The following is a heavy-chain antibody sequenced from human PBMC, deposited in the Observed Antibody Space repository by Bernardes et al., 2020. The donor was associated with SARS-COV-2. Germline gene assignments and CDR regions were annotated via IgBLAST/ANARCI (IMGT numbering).Heavy chain of an antibody. V-gene: IGHV4-34*01. D-gene: IGHD6-6*01. CDR1: GGSFSGYY. CDR3: ARGRRQLPRFDY. J-gene: IGHJ4*02. CDR2: INHSGST. Sequence: SETLSLTCAVYGGSFSGYYWSWIRQPPGKGLEWIGEINHSGSTNYNPSLKSRVTISVDTSKNQFSLKLSSVTAADTAVYYCARGRRQLPRFDYWGQGTLVTVSS.